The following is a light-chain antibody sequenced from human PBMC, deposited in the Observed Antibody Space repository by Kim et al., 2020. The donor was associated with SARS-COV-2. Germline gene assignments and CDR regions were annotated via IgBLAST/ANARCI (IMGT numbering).Light chain of an antibody. V-gene: IGLV2-11*03. CDR1: TRTIGTSDY. J-gene: IGLJ2*01. CDR2: DVT. Sequence: GQSVTISCTGTTRTIGTSDYVSWYQQHPGKAPKLTIYDVTKRPSGVSDRLSGSKSGNTASLSISGLQTEDEADYHCCLELGDGVRIFGGGTQLTVL. CDR3: CLELGDGVRI.